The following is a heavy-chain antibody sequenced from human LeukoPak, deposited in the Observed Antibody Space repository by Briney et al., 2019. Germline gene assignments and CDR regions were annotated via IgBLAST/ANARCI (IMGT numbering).Heavy chain of an antibody. Sequence: GASVTVSCTASAGTFSSYAISWVRQPPGPGLEWMGGIIPIFGTANYAQKFQGRVTITTDESTSTAYMELSSLRPEDTAVYYCARVWEEGYYGSGSYVSWFDPWGQGTLVTVSS. CDR3: ARVWEEGYYGSGSYVSWFDP. CDR1: AGTFSSYA. J-gene: IGHJ5*02. V-gene: IGHV1-69*05. D-gene: IGHD3-10*01. CDR2: IIPIFGTA.